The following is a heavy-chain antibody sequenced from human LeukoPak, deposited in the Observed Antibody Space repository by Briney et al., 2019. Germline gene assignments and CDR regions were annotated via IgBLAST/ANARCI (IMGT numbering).Heavy chain of an antibody. Sequence: SETLSLTCTVSGGSISSYYWSWIRQPPGKGLEWIGYIYYSGSTNYNPSLKSRVIISVDTSKNQFSLKLSSVTAADTAVYYCARVSSGWYYFDYWGQGTLVTVSS. CDR2: IYYSGST. D-gene: IGHD6-19*01. CDR1: GGSISSYY. V-gene: IGHV4-59*01. CDR3: ARVSSGWYYFDY. J-gene: IGHJ4*02.